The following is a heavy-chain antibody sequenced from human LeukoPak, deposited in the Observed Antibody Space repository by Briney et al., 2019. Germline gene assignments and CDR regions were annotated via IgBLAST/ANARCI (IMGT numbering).Heavy chain of an antibody. CDR2: ISGTGLST. Sequence: GGSLRLSCAASGFTLGSFGVSWVRLAPGKGLEWVSFISGTGLSTYYADSVKGRFTISRDNSKSTLFMQMNSLRVEDTAVYYCAKLMRHMMEDVYDIWGQGTMVTVSS. J-gene: IGHJ3*02. V-gene: IGHV3-23*01. D-gene: IGHD2-21*01. CDR1: GFTLGSFG. CDR3: AKLMRHMMEDVYDI.